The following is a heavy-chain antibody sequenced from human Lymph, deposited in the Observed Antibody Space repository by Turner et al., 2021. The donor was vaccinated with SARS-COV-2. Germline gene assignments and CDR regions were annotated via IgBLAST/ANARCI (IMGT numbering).Heavy chain of an antibody. CDR3: ARDATGPLGY. J-gene: IGHJ4*02. CDR2: TIPICGIA. V-gene: IGHV1-69*10. Sequence: QVQLVQAGAEVKKPGSSVKVSCTASGGTFSTYAISWVRQAPGQGLEWLGGTIPICGIANHAQKFQGRVTITADKFTSTAYMELSSLRSEDTAVYYCARDATGPLGYWGRGTLVTVSS. CDR1: GGTFSTYA. D-gene: IGHD1-1*01.